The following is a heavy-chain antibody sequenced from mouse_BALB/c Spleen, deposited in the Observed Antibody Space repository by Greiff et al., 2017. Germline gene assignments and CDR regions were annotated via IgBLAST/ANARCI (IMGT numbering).Heavy chain of an antibody. CDR3: ARRRYATGAWFAY. D-gene: IGHD2-14*01. Sequence: EVQLVESGPELVKPGASVKIPCKASGYTFTDYNMDWVKQSHGKSLEWIGDINPNNGGTIYNQKFKGKATLTVDKSSSTAYMELRSLTSEDTAVYYCARRRYATGAWFAYWGQGTLVTVSA. J-gene: IGHJ3*01. V-gene: IGHV1-18*01. CDR2: INPNNGGT. CDR1: GYTFTDYN.